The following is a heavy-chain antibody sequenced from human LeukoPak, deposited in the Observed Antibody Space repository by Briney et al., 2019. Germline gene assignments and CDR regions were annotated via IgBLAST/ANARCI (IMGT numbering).Heavy chain of an antibody. V-gene: IGHV3-23*01. CDR2: ISGSGGST. Sequence: GGSLRLSCAASGFTFSSYAMSWVRQAPGKGLEWVSAISGSGGSTYYADSVKGRFTISRDNSKNTLYLQMNSLRAEDTAVYYCAKGLSMCSSTSCRHYYYYYYMDLWGKGTTVTVSS. J-gene: IGHJ6*03. D-gene: IGHD2-2*01. CDR1: GFTFSSYA. CDR3: AKGLSMCSSTSCRHYYYYYYMDL.